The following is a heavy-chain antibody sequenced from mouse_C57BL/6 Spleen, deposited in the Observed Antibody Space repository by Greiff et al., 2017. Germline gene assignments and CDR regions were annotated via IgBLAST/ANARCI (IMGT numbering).Heavy chain of an antibody. CDR2: ISYDGSN. CDR3: ARYGNPNFPYYYAMDY. CDR1: GYSITSGYY. J-gene: IGHJ4*01. D-gene: IGHD2-1*01. V-gene: IGHV3-6*01. Sequence: EVKLMESGPGLVKPSQSLSLTCSVTGYSITSGYYWNWIRQFPGNKLEWMGYISYDGSNNYNPSLKNRISITRDTSKNQFFLKLNSVTTEYTATYYCARYGNPNFPYYYAMDYWGQGTSVTVSS.